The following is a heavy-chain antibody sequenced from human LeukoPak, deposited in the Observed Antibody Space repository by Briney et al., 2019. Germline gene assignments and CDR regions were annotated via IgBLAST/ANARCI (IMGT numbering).Heavy chain of an antibody. D-gene: IGHD5-12*01. J-gene: IGHJ6*04. CDR3: ASGFSGYAYYYYGMDV. Sequence: SETLSLTCTVSVGSVSSGSYYWSWIRQPPGKGLEWMGYIYYSGSTNYNPSLKSRVTISVDTSKNQFSLKLSSVTAADTAVYYCASGFSGYAYYYYGMDVWGKGTTVTVSS. CDR1: VGSVSSGSYY. CDR2: IYYSGST. V-gene: IGHV4-61*01.